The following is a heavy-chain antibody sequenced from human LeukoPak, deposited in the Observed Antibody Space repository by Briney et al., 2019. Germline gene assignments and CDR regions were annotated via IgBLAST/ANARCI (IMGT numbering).Heavy chain of an antibody. V-gene: IGHV3-23*01. J-gene: IGHJ1*01. CDR3: AKDFEQSTRAEYFHH. D-gene: IGHD6-19*01. Sequence: GGSLRLSCAASGFTFSSYAMSWVRQAPGKGLEWVSVISGSGGSTYYADSVKGRFTISRDNSKNTLYLQMNNLRAEDTAVYYCAKDFEQSTRAEYFHHWGQGTLVTVSS. CDR2: ISGSGGST. CDR1: GFTFSSYA.